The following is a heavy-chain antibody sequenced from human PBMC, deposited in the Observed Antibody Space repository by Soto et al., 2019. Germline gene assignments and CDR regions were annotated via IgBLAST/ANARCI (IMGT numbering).Heavy chain of an antibody. CDR3: ARHPSDFWFEP. Sequence: SETLSLTCTVSGGSISSSSYFWGWIRQPPGKGLEWIGSTYYSGSTYYNPSLKSRVTVSVDTSKNQFSLKLSSVTAADTAVYYCARHPSDFWFEPWGQGTLVTVSS. CDR2: TYYSGST. J-gene: IGHJ5*02. CDR1: GGSISSSSYF. V-gene: IGHV4-39*01. D-gene: IGHD2-21*02.